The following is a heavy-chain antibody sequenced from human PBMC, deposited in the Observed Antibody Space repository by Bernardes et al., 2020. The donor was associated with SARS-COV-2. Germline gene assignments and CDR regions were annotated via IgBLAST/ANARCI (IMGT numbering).Heavy chain of an antibody. CDR1: GGSIRSNDYY. CDR3: ARHGEWELLWPFDY. CDR2: MDYSGNT. V-gene: IGHV4-39*01. J-gene: IGHJ4*02. Sequence: SETLSLTCTVSGGSIRSNDYYWGWIRQPKGKGLEWIASMDYSGNTYYNPSLKSRVTVSVDRSKNQFSLRLSSVTAADTAVYYFARHGEWELLWPFDYWGQGALVTVSS. D-gene: IGHD1-26*01.